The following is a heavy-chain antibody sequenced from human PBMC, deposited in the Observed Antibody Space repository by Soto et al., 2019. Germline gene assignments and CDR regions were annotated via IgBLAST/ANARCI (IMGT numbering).Heavy chain of an antibody. Sequence: QVQLVQSGAGVKKPGASVKVSCKASGYTFTSYGISWVRQAPGQGLEWMGWINPYNGNTKYAQKLQGRVTMTTDTSTITAYIELRSLRSDDTAVYYCARDAAVGLVDYWGQGTLVTVSS. CDR2: INPYNGNT. V-gene: IGHV1-18*01. J-gene: IGHJ4*02. CDR1: GYTFTSYG. CDR3: ARDAAVGLVDY. D-gene: IGHD1-26*01.